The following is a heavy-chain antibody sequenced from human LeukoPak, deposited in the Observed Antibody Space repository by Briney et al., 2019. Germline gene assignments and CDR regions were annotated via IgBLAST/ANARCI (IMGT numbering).Heavy chain of an antibody. CDR1: GFTFSSYS. CDR2: ISSSSSYI. V-gene: IGHV3-21*01. CDR3: ARGWYCGGDCYWMPFDY. Sequence: GGSLRLSCAASGFTFSSYSMNWVRQAPGKGLEWVSSISSSSSYIYYADSVKGRFTISRDNAKNSLYLQMNSLRAEDTAVYYCARGWYCGGDCYWMPFDYWGQGTLVTVSS. J-gene: IGHJ4*02. D-gene: IGHD2-21*02.